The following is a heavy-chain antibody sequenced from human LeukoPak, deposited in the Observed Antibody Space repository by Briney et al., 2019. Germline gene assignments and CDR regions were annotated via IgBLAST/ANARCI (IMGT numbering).Heavy chain of an antibody. V-gene: IGHV3-30-3*01. D-gene: IGHD6-13*01. Sequence: GGSLRLSCAASGFTFSSYAMHWVRQAPGKGLEWVAVMSYDGSNKYYADSVKGRFTISRDNSKNTLYLQMNSLRAEDTAVYYCARAGARYSSSWYDYWGQGTLVTVSS. CDR1: GFTFSSYA. J-gene: IGHJ4*02. CDR3: ARAGARYSSSWYDY. CDR2: MSYDGSNK.